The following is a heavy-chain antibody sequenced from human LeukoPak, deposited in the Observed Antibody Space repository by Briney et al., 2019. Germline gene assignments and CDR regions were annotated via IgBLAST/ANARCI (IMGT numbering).Heavy chain of an antibody. D-gene: IGHD3-10*01. V-gene: IGHV4-39*01. CDR2: IYYSGSP. CDR1: GGSISSSSYY. Sequence: SETLSLTCTVSGGSISSSSYYWGWIRQPPGKGLEWLGCIYYSGSPYYNPSLKSRVTISVDTSKNQSSLKLSSVTAADTAVYYCANTPTGRVTMVRGVTAFDIWGQGTMVTVSS. J-gene: IGHJ3*02. CDR3: ANTPTGRVTMVRGVTAFDI.